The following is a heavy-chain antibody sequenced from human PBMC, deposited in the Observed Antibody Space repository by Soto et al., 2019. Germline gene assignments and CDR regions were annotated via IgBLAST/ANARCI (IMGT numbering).Heavy chain of an antibody. CDR1: GFTFGDYA. CDR3: TRDSPYGRPRLDY. V-gene: IGHV3-49*03. CDR2: IRSKAYGGTT. J-gene: IGHJ4*02. D-gene: IGHD4-17*01. Sequence: GGSLRLSCTASGFTFGDYAMSWFRQAPGKGLEWVGFIRSKAYGGTTEYAASVKGRFTISRDDSKSIAYLQMNSLKTEDTAVYYCTRDSPYGRPRLDYWGQGTLVTVSS.